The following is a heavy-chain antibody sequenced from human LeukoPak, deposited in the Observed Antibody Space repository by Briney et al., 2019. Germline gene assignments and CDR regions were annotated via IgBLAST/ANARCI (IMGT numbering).Heavy chain of an antibody. V-gene: IGHV1-46*01. J-gene: IGHJ4*02. Sequence: AAVKVSCKASGYTFTSYYMHWVRQAPGQGLEWMGIINISGGSTSYAQKFQGRVTMTRDTSTSTVYMELSSLRSEDTAVYYCARDSYDSSGYYGTNDYWGQGTLVTVSS. D-gene: IGHD3-22*01. CDR3: ARDSYDSSGYYGTNDY. CDR1: GYTFTSYY. CDR2: INISGGST.